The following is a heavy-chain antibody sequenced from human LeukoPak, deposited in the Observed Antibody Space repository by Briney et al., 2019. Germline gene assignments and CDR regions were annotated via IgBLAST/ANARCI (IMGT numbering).Heavy chain of an antibody. CDR1: GYTFTDYY. CDR2: INPNTGGT. CDR3: AKDGCRSASCYAVY. J-gene: IGHJ4*02. D-gene: IGHD2-2*01. Sequence: ASVKVSCKASGYTFTDYYMHWGRQAPGQGLEWMGWINPNTGGTNYAQKFQGRVTMTRDTSISTAYMELSRLRSDDTAVYYCAKDGCRSASCYAVYWGQGTLVTVSS. V-gene: IGHV1-2*02.